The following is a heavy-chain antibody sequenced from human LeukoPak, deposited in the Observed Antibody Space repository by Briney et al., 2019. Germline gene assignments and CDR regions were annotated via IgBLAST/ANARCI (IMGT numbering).Heavy chain of an antibody. CDR2: ISAYNGNT. V-gene: IGHV1-18*01. CDR3: ARSDSSGYFLFYFDY. CDR1: GYTFVTYG. D-gene: IGHD3-22*01. Sequence: ASVNVSCKASGYTFVTYGITWVRQAPGQGLEWMGWISAYNGNTNYAQKLQGRVTMTTDTSTSTAYMELRSLRSDDTAVYYCARSDSSGYFLFYFDYWGQGTLVTVSS. J-gene: IGHJ4*02.